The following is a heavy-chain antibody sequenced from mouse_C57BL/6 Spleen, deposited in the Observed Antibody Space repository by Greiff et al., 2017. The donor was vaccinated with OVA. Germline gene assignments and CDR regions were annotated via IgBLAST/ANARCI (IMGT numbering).Heavy chain of an antibody. V-gene: IGHV5-4*01. Sequence: EVHLVESGGGLVKPGGSLKLSCAASGFTFSSYAMSWVRQTPEKRLEWVATISDGGSYTYYPDNVKGRFTISRDNAKNNLYLQMSHLKSEDTAMYYCARANWDPYFDYWGQGTTLTVSS. J-gene: IGHJ2*01. CDR2: ISDGGSYT. CDR3: ARANWDPYFDY. D-gene: IGHD4-1*01. CDR1: GFTFSSYA.